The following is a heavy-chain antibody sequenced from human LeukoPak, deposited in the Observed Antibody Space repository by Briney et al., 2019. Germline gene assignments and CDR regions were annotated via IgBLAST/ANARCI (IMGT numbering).Heavy chain of an antibody. D-gene: IGHD3-3*01. V-gene: IGHV1-18*01. CDR2: ISAYNGNT. CDR1: GYTFTSYG. J-gene: IGHJ4*02. Sequence: ASVKASCKASGYTFTSYGISWVRQAPGQGLEWMGWISAYNGNTNYAQKLQGRVTMTTDTSTSTAYMELRSLRSDDTAVYYCARTKMYYDFWSGYYDFDYWGQGTLVTVSS. CDR3: ARTKMYYDFWSGYYDFDY.